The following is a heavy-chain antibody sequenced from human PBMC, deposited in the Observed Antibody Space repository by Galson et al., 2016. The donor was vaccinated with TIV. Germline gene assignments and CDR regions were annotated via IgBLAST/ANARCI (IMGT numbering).Heavy chain of an antibody. CDR2: ISGSGGST. D-gene: IGHD2/OR15-2a*01. Sequence: SLRLSCAASGFTFSSYAMSWVRRAPGKGLEWVAAISGSGGSTYYGDSVKGRFTISRDNSKNTVYLQMNSLRAEDTAVYYCAKNRKTIDYWGQGTLVTVSS. J-gene: IGHJ4*02. CDR3: AKNRKTIDY. CDR1: GFTFSSYA. V-gene: IGHV3-23*01.